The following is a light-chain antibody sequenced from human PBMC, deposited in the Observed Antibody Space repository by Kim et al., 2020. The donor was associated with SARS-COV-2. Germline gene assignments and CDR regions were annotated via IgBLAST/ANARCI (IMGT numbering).Light chain of an antibody. V-gene: IGLV3-1*01. J-gene: IGLJ2*01. CDR3: QAWDSSTAV. CDR1: KLGDKY. Sequence: SYELTQPPSVSVSPGQTASITCSGDKLGDKYAYWYQQKPGQSPVLVIYQDTKWPSGIPERFSGSNSGNTATLTISGTQAMDEGDYYCQAWDSSTAVFGGG. CDR2: QDT.